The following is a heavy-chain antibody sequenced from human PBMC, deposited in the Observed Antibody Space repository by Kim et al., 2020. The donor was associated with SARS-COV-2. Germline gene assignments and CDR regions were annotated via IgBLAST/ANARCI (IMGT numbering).Heavy chain of an antibody. V-gene: IGHV4-31*02. J-gene: IGHJ6*03. D-gene: IGHD4-17*01. Sequence: LKSRVTISVDTSKNQFSLKLSAVTAADTAVYYCARETVTTLDYYYYYMDVWGKGTTVTVSS. CDR3: ARETVTTLDYYYYYMDV.